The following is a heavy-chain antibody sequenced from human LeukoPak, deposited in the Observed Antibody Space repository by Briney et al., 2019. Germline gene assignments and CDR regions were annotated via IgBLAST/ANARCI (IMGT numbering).Heavy chain of an antibody. J-gene: IGHJ6*03. D-gene: IGHD6-19*01. CDR3: ARNPARFGSGWRYYYYMDV. CDR1: GFTFSSYW. Sequence: GGSLRLSCAASGFTFSSYWMSWVRQAPGKGLEWVSGINWNGGSTGYADSVKGRFTISRDNSKNTLYLQMNSLRAEDTAVYYCARNPARFGSGWRYYYYMDVWGKGTTVTVSS. V-gene: IGHV3-20*04. CDR2: INWNGGST.